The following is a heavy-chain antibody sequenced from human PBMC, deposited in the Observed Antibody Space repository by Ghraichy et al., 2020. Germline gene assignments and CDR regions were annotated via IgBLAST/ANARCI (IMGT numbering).Heavy chain of an antibody. CDR2: VYTSGST. Sequence: SETLSLTCIVSGGSISSGNYYWNWVRQPAGKGLEWIGRVYTSGSTDYNPSLKSRVTISLDTSKNQFSLRLSSVTAADTAVYYCARRGDLWGQGTLVTVSS. CDR1: GGSISSGNYY. V-gene: IGHV4-61*02. J-gene: IGHJ5*02. D-gene: IGHD3-10*01. CDR3: ARRGDL.